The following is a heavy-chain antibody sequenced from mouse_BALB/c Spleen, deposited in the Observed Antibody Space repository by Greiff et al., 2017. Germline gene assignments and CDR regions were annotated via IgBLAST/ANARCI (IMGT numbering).Heavy chain of an antibody. J-gene: IGHJ4*01. Sequence: EVQLKESGGDLVKPGGSLKLSCAASGFTFSSYGMSWVRQTPDKRLEWVATISSGGSYTYYPDSVKGRFTISRDNAKNTLYLQMSSLKSEDTAMYYCARPPRYAMDYWGQGTSVTVSS. CDR3: ARPPRYAMDY. V-gene: IGHV5-6*01. CDR1: GFTFSSYG. CDR2: ISSGGSYT.